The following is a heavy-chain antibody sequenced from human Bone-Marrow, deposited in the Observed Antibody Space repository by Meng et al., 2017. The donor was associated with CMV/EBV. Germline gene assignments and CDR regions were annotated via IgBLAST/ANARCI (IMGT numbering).Heavy chain of an antibody. CDR2: IYYSGST. J-gene: IGHJ4*02. D-gene: IGHD6-13*01. V-gene: IGHV4-39*07. CDR3: ARGGQLANY. CDR1: GGSISSSSYY. Sequence: SETLSLTCTVSGGSISSSSYYWGWIRQPPGKGLEWIGSIYYSGSTYYNPSLKSRVTISGDTSKNQFSLKLSSVTAADTAVYYCARGGQLANYWGQGTLVTVSS.